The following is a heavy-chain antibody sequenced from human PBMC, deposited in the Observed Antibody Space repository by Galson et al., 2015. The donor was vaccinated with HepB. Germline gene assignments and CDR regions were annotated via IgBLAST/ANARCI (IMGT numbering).Heavy chain of an antibody. V-gene: IGHV3-30*02. J-gene: IGHJ4*02. Sequence: SLRLSCAASGFTFSSYGMHWVRQAPGKGLEWVAYIRYDGSIKYYGDSVKGRFTISRDNSKNTLYLQMNSLRAEDTAVYYCAKNTPSSGYHGLHYGGQGTLVTVSS. D-gene: IGHD5-12*01. CDR3: AKNTPSSGYHGLHY. CDR2: IRYDGSIK. CDR1: GFTFSSYG.